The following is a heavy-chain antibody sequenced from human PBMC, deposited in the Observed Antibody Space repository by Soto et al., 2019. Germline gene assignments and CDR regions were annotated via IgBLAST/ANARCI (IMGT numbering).Heavy chain of an antibody. V-gene: IGHV4-34*01. CDR3: ARGRIDRTYYYGSGLWAFDI. CDR1: GGSFSGYY. CDR2: INHSGST. D-gene: IGHD3-10*01. J-gene: IGHJ3*02. Sequence: PSETLSLTCAVYGGSFSGYYWSWIRQPPGKGLEWIGEINHSGSTNYNPSLKSRVTISVDTSKNQFSLKLSSVTAADTAVYYCARGRIDRTYYYGSGLWAFDIWGQGTMVTVSS.